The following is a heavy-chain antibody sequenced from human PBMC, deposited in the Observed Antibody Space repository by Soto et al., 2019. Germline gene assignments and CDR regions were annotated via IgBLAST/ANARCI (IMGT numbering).Heavy chain of an antibody. CDR3: ARPHLGTHRSTLEPLDP. CDR1: GDSVSSNSAT. Sequence: PSETLSLTCAISGDSVSSNSATWNWIRQSPSRGLEWLGRTYYRSKWYNDYAISVKGRITINPDTSKNQFSLQLNSVTPEDTAVYYCARPHLGTHRSTLEPLDPWGQGTLVAVSS. J-gene: IGHJ5*02. V-gene: IGHV6-1*01. D-gene: IGHD3-16*01. CDR2: TYYRSKWYN.